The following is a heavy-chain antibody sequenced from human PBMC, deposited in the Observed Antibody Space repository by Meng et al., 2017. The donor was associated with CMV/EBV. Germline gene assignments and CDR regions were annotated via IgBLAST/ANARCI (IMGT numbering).Heavy chain of an antibody. CDR1: GCTLSSDG. CDR3: ARGDYFDY. V-gene: IGHV3-30*02. CDR2: IRYDGSNK. J-gene: IGHJ4*02. Sequence: QVLRVEAGGGVGHPGGSLRRSCAGSGCTLSSDGMHWVRQAPGKGLEWVAFIRYDGSNKYYADSVKGRFTISRDNSKNTLYLQMNSLRAEDTAVYYCARGDYFDYWGQGTLVTVSS.